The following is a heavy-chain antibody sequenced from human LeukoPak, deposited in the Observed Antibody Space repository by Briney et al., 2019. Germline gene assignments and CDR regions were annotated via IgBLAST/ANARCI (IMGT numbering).Heavy chain of an antibody. V-gene: IGHV1-18*04. CDR3: TRGEFYYDL. CDR1: GYIFTSNS. CDR2: INTFNGYT. D-gene: IGHD3-16*01. Sequence: VASVRVSCKPSGYIFTSNSITWVRQAPGQQLEWMGWINTFNGYTKYAQNLQGRVTMTRDTSTRTVYLEMSNLRSDDTGVYFCTRGEFYYDLWGQGTLVTVSS. J-gene: IGHJ4*02.